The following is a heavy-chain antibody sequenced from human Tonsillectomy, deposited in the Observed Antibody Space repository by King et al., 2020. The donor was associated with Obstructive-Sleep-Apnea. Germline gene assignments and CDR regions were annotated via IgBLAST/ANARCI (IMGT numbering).Heavy chain of an antibody. D-gene: IGHD4-23*01. CDR1: GGSIRSTNW. V-gene: IGHV4-4*02. CDR2: IYHSGST. CDR3: ARVTWRPDYNGMDV. Sequence: VQLQESGPGLVKPSGTLSLTCAVSGGSIRSTNWWTWVRQPPGKGLEWIGEIYHSGSTNYNPSLKSRVTISVDKSKNQFSLKLSPVIAADTAVYYCARVTWRPDYNGMDVWGRGTTVTVSS. J-gene: IGHJ6*02.